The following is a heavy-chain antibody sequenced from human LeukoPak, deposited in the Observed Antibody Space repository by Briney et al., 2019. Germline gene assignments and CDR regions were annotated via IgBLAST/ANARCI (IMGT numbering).Heavy chain of an antibody. CDR1: GYRFTSYW. Sequence: GGSLQISCQGSGYRFTSYWIGWVRQMPGKGLEWMGIIYPGDSDTRYSPSFQGQVTISADKSISTAYLQWSSLKASDTAMYYCARSLYYDSSGYIDYWGQGTLVTVSS. CDR2: IYPGDSDT. V-gene: IGHV5-51*01. J-gene: IGHJ4*02. CDR3: ARSLYYDSSGYIDY. D-gene: IGHD3-22*01.